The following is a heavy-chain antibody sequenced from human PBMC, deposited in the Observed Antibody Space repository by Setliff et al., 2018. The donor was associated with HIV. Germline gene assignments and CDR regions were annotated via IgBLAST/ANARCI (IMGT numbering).Heavy chain of an antibody. J-gene: IGHJ4*02. V-gene: IGHV3-21*01. Sequence: PGGSLRLSCSASGFTFSSYRMHWVRQTPGKGLVWVSSISSSSTYTFYADSVKGRFTISRDNAKNSLYLQMNSLRAEDTAVYYCARLMYSSGPGSFDYWGQGTLVTVSS. D-gene: IGHD6-19*01. CDR2: ISSSSTYT. CDR1: GFTFSSYR. CDR3: ARLMYSSGPGSFDY.